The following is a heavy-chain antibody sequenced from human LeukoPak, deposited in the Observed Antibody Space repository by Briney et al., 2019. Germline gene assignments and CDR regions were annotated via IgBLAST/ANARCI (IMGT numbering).Heavy chain of an antibody. CDR2: IKHDGNEK. J-gene: IGHJ5*02. D-gene: IGHD2-15*01. Sequence: GGSLRLSCAASGFTFSNYWMSWVRQAPGKGLEWVANIKHDGNEKYYVDSVKGRFTISRDNAKNSLFLHMNSLRAEDTAVYYCARAVASNGFDPWGQGTLVTVSS. V-gene: IGHV3-7*04. CDR3: ARAVASNGFDP. CDR1: GFTFSNYW.